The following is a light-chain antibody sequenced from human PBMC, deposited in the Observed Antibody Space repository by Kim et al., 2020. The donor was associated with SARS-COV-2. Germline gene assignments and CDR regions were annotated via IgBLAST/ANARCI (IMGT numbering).Light chain of an antibody. CDR2: QDS. CDR3: QAWDSSTDVV. CDR1: KLGDKY. V-gene: IGLV3-1*01. J-gene: IGLJ2*01. Sequence: SYELTQPPSVSVSPGQTASITCSGDKLGDKYACWYQQKPGQSPVLVIYQDSKRPSGIPERFSGSNSGNTVTLTISGTQAMDEADYYCQAWDSSTDVVFGGGTKLTVL.